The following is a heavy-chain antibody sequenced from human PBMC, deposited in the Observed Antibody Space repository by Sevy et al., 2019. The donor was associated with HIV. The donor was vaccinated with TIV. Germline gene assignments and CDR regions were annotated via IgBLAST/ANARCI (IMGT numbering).Heavy chain of an antibody. D-gene: IGHD3-22*01. J-gene: IGHJ6*02. CDR3: ARESPRRYYDSSGYYSYYYYGMDV. CDR2: INSDGSST. Sequence: GGSLRLSCAASGFTFSSYSMNWVRQAPGKGLEWVSRINSDGSSTSYADSVKGRFTISRDNAKNTLYLQMNSLRAEDTAVYYCARESPRRYYDSSGYYSYYYYGMDVWGQGTTVTVSS. CDR1: GFTFSSYS. V-gene: IGHV3-74*01.